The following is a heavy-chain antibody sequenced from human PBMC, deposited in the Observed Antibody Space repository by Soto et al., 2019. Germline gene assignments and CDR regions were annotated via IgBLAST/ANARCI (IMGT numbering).Heavy chain of an antibody. V-gene: IGHV1-69*13. CDR3: ARVGEPGYWSGGSCYTGWLDP. Sequence: ASVKVSCKASGGTFSSYAISWVRQAPGQGLEWMGGIIPIFGTANYAQKFQGRVTITADESTSTAYMELSSLRSEDTAVYYCARVGEPGYWSGGSCYTGWLDPGGQGTLVT. CDR2: IIPIFGTA. CDR1: GGTFSSYA. D-gene: IGHD2-15*01. J-gene: IGHJ5*02.